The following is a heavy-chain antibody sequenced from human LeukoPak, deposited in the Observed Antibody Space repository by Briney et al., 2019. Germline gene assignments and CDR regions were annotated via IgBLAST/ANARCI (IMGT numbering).Heavy chain of an antibody. CDR3: ARSQLAAFDI. Sequence: GGSLRLSCAASGFTLSSYWMGWVRQAPGKGLEWVANIKQDGSEKYYVDSVKGRFTISRDNAKSSLYLQMNSLRAEDTAVYYCARSQLAAFDIWGQGTMVTVSS. CDR2: IKQDGSEK. CDR1: GFTLSSYW. J-gene: IGHJ3*02. D-gene: IGHD5-24*01. V-gene: IGHV3-7*01.